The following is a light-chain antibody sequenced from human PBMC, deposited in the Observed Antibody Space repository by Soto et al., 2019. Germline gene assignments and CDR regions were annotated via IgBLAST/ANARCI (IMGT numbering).Light chain of an antibody. CDR1: QGISSY. Sequence: DIQLTQSPSFLSASVGDRVTITCRASQGISSYLAWYQQKPGKAPKLLIYGASTLQSGVPSRFSGSESGTEFTLTISSLQPEDFATYYCQQLNSYPLTLGGGTKVEIK. J-gene: IGKJ4*01. V-gene: IGKV1-9*01. CDR3: QQLNSYPLT. CDR2: GAS.